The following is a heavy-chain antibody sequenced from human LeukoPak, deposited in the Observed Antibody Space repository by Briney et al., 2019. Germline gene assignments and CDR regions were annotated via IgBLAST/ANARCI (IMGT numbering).Heavy chain of an antibody. CDR1: GFTFSSYA. CDR2: ISGSGGST. J-gene: IGHJ3*02. Sequence: GGALRLSCAASGFTFSSYAMSWVRQAPGKGLEWVSAISGSGGSTYYADSVKGRFTISRDNSKNTLYLQMNSLRAEDTAVYYCAKDRPVHYYGSGSYYRGYDAFDIWGQGTMVTVSS. D-gene: IGHD3-10*01. V-gene: IGHV3-23*01. CDR3: AKDRPVHYYGSGSYYRGYDAFDI.